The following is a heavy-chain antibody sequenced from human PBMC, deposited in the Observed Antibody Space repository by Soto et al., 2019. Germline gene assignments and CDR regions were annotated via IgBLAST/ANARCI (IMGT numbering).Heavy chain of an antibody. CDR1: GYSFTSYW. CDR2: IYPGDSDT. V-gene: IGHV5-51*01. Sequence: PGESLKISCKGSGYSFTSYWIGWVRQMPGKGLEWMGIIYPGDSDTRYSPSFQGQVTISADKSISTAYLQWSSLKASDTAMYYCAINSGDYYDSSGYYGNDAFDIWGQGTMVTVSS. J-gene: IGHJ3*02. D-gene: IGHD3-22*01. CDR3: AINSGDYYDSSGYYGNDAFDI.